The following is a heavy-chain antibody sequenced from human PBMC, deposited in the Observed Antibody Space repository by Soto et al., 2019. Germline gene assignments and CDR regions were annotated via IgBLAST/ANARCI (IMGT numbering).Heavy chain of an antibody. V-gene: IGHV1-24*01. J-gene: IGHJ4*02. Sequence: XSVKVSCTVSGYPLTELSMHWVRQAPGKGLEWMGGFDPEDGETIYAQKFQGRVTMTEDTSTDTAYMELSSLRSEDTAVYYCATLGELFDYWGQGTLVTVSS. CDR2: FDPEDGET. D-gene: IGHD1-26*01. CDR1: GYPLTELS. CDR3: ATLGELFDY.